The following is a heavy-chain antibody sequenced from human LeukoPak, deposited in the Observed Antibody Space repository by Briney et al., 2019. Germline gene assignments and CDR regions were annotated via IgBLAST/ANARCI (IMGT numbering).Heavy chain of an antibody. D-gene: IGHD3-22*01. V-gene: IGHV1-2*06. Sequence: ASVKVSCKASGYTFTGCYMHWVRQAPGQGLEWMGRINPNSGGTNYAQKFQGRVTITRDTSISKAYMELSRLRSDDTAVYYCARGLGRITMIVVVPRFDPWGQGTLVTVSS. CDR1: GYTFTGCY. CDR3: ARGLGRITMIVVVPRFDP. CDR2: INPNSGGT. J-gene: IGHJ5*02.